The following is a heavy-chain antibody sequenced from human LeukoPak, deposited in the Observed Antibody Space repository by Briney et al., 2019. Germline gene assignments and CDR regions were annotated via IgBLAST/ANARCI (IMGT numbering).Heavy chain of an antibody. CDR2: ISSSSSYI. CDR1: GFTFSSYS. V-gene: IGHV3-21*01. J-gene: IGHJ4*02. D-gene: IGHD6-19*01. CDR3: ARDKQAVAGTTAGY. Sequence: GGSLRLSCAASGFTFSSYSMNWVRQAPGKGLEWVSSISSSSSYIYYADSVKGRFTISRDNAKNSLYLQMNSLRAEDTAVYYCARDKQAVAGTTAGYWGQGTLVTVSS.